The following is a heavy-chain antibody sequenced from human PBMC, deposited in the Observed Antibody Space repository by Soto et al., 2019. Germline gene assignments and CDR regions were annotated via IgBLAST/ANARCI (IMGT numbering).Heavy chain of an antibody. Sequence: QVQLEQSGAEVKKPGSSVKVSCKASGGTFHSHPITWVRQAPGQGLEWMGRILPILDIATYAQKFQGRVTITTDTSTSTVYMLLSSLTSKDAPVYYCATDDGDYNAVKEIYYWGQGTLVTVSS. CDR2: ILPILDIA. CDR3: ATDDGDYNAVKEIYY. V-gene: IGHV1-69*04. J-gene: IGHJ4*02. D-gene: IGHD4-4*01. CDR1: GGTFHSHP.